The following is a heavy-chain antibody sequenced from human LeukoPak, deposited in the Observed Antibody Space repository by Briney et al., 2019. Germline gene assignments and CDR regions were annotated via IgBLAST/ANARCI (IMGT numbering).Heavy chain of an antibody. D-gene: IGHD3-3*01. CDR2: IKQDGSEK. Sequence: GGSLRLSCAASGFTFSSYWMSWVRQAPGKGLEWVANIKQDGSEKYYVDSVKGRFTISRDNAKNSLYLQMNSLRAEDTAVYYCARDPLYYDFWSGYYKDYWGQGTLVTVSS. V-gene: IGHV3-7*01. J-gene: IGHJ4*02. CDR3: ARDPLYYDFWSGYYKDY. CDR1: GFTFSSYW.